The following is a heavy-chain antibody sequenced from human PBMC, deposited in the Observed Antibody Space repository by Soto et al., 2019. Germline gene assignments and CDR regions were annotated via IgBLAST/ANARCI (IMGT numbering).Heavy chain of an antibody. D-gene: IGHD2-15*01. CDR3: AKDPVVVVAAYYYGMDV. CDR1: GFTFSSYA. Sequence: GGSLRLSCAASGFTFSSYAMSWVRQAPGKGLEWVSAISGSSSSTYYADSVKGRFTISRDNSKNTLYLQMNSLRAEDAAVYYCAKDPVVVVAAYYYGMDVWGQGTTVTVSS. J-gene: IGHJ6*02. V-gene: IGHV3-23*01. CDR2: ISGSSSST.